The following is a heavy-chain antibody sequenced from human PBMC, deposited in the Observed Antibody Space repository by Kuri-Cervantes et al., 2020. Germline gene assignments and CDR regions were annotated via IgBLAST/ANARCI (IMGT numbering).Heavy chain of an antibody. D-gene: IGHD2-2*01. Sequence: SETLSLTCSLSGGSISRYYWSWTRQPPGKGLEWIGYIFYTGTTNYNPSLKSRITISLDTSKNQFSLKLSSVTAADTAVYYCARVDCSSTNCYGSYVFDVWGQGTMVTVSS. CDR2: IFYTGTT. CDR3: ARVDCSSTNCYGSYVFDV. J-gene: IGHJ3*01. V-gene: IGHV4-59*01. CDR1: GGSISRYY.